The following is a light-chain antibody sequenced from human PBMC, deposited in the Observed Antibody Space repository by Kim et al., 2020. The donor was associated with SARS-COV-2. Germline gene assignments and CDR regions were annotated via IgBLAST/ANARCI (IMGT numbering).Light chain of an antibody. CDR3: QQYDSSPFT. CDR1: QSVSSKY. Sequence: SPGERATLSCRARQSVSSKYLAWYQQRSGQAPRLLIFAASTRAAGIPDRFSGSGSGTNFTLTISRLEPEDFAVYHCQQYDSSPFTFGQGTKLEI. J-gene: IGKJ2*01. CDR2: AAS. V-gene: IGKV3-20*01.